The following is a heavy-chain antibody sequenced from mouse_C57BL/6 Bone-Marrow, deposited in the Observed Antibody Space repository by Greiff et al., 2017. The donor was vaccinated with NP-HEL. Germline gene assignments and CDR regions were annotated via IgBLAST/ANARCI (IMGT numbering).Heavy chain of an antibody. D-gene: IGHD2-1*01. CDR2: IDPEDGDT. V-gene: IGHV14-1*01. J-gene: IGHJ2*01. CDR3: TKGGSYYGNYFDY. CDR1: GFNIKDYY. Sequence: VQLQQSGAELVRPGASVKLSCTASGFNIKDYYMHWVKQRPEQSLEWIGRIDPEDGDTEYAPKFQGKATMTADTSSNTAYLQLSSRTSEDTAVLYCTKGGSYYGNYFDYWGQGTTLTVSS.